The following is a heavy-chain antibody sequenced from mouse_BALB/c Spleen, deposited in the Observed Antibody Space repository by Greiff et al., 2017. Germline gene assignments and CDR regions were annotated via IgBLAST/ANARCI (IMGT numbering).Heavy chain of an antibody. CDR2: INPGSGGT. V-gene: IGHV1-54*01. CDR3: ARSKDYGSSYGAMDY. D-gene: IGHD1-1*01. Sequence: QVQLQQSGAELVRPGTSVKVSCKASGYAFTNYLIEWVKQRPGQGLEWIGVINPGSGGTNYNEKFKGIATLTADKSSSTAYMQLSSLTSDDSAVYFCARSKDYGSSYGAMDYWGQGTSVTVSS. J-gene: IGHJ4*01. CDR1: GYAFTNYL.